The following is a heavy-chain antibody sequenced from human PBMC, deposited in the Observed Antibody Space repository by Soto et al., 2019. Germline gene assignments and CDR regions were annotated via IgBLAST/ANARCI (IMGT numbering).Heavy chain of an antibody. V-gene: IGHV4-39*01. D-gene: IGHD3-3*02. CDR3: ARLPSRHLVDH. J-gene: IGHJ4*02. CDR2: MFYGVST. CDR1: GSSINSSGYY. Sequence: PSETLSLTCTVSGSSINSSGYYWGWLRQPPGKGLEWIGSMFYGVSTYYNPSLKSRVTVSVDTSKNQFSLNLRSVTAADTAVYYCARLPSRHLVDHWGQGTLVTVSS.